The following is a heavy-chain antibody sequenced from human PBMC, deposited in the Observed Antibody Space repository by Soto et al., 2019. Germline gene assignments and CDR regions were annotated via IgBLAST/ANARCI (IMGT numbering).Heavy chain of an antibody. V-gene: IGHV4-39*01. J-gene: IGHJ4*02. CDR1: GGSISSGSSY. CDR3: ARSREFGVVTPFDY. Sequence: SETLSLTCTVSGGSISSGSSYWGWIRQPPGKGLEWIGSIYYLGNTYYNPSLGGRVSISVDTSKNQFSLKLSSVTAADTAVYYCARSREFGVVTPFDYWGQGTLVTVSS. CDR2: IYYLGNT. D-gene: IGHD3-3*01.